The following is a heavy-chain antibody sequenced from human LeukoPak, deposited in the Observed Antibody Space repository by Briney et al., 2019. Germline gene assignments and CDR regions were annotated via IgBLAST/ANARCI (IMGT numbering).Heavy chain of an antibody. V-gene: IGHV1-2*02. CDR3: ARGGGIVVVVAATLT. J-gene: IGHJ4*02. Sequence: GASVKVSCKASGYTFTRYYMHWVRQAPGQGLEWMGWINPNSGGTNYAQKFQGRVTMTRDTSISTAYMELSRLRSDDTAVYYCARGGGIVVVVAATLTWGQGTLVTVSS. CDR2: INPNSGGT. D-gene: IGHD2-15*01. CDR1: GYTFTRYY.